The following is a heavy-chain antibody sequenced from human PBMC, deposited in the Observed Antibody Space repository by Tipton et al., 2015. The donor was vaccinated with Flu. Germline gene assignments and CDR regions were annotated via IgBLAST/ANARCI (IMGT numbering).Heavy chain of an antibody. D-gene: IGHD4-11*01. J-gene: IGHJ5*02. CDR2: IHYSGSP. CDR1: SGSISSDTYY. Sequence: TLSLTCTVSSGSISSDTYYWTWIRQPAGKGLEWIGNIHYSGSPHYNPSLKSRVTITVDTSKNQFSLRLSSMTAAETAVYYFARRDYSNYVSDPKNWFDPWGQGTLVSVSS. V-gene: IGHV4-61*09. CDR3: ARRDYSNYVSDPKNWFDP.